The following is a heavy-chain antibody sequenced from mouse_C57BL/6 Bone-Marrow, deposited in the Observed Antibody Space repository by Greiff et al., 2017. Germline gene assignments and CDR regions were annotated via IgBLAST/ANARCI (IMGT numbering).Heavy chain of an antibody. CDR2: INPGSGGT. CDR1: GYAFTNYL. V-gene: IGHV1-54*01. J-gene: IGHJ1*03. CDR3: ASREYGYFDV. Sequence: VQLQQSGAELVRPGTSVKVSCKASGYAFTNYLIEWVKQRPGQGLEWIGVINPGSGGTNYNEKFKGKATLTADKSSSTAYMQLSSLTSEDSAVYFGASREYGYFDVWGTGTTVTVSS. D-gene: IGHD3-3*01.